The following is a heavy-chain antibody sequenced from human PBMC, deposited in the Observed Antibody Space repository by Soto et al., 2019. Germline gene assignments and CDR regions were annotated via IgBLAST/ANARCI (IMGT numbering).Heavy chain of an antibody. CDR2: IDPSDSYT. V-gene: IGHV5-10-1*01. CDR1: GYSFTSYW. D-gene: IGHD2-2*01. Sequence: PGESLKISCKGSGYSFTSYWISWVRQMPGKGLEWMGRIDPSDSYTNYSPSFQGHVTISADKSISTAYLQWSSLKASDTAMYYCARHCSSTSCQYYGMDVWGQGTTVTVSS. CDR3: ARHCSSTSCQYYGMDV. J-gene: IGHJ6*02.